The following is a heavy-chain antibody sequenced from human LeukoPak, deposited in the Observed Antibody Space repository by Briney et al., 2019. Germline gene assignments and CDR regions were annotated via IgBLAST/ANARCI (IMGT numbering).Heavy chain of an antibody. D-gene: IGHD2/OR15-2a*01. J-gene: IGHJ3*02. CDR2: IKSKTNGGIT. Sequence: PGGSLRLSCAASGFSFSSAWMSWVRQAPGKGLEWVGRIKSKTNGGITDYAAPVKGRFTISRDDSKNTLYLQMHSLKTEAAAVYYCAREGIGGGAFDIWGQGTMVTVSA. V-gene: IGHV3-15*01. CDR1: GFSFSSAW. CDR3: AREGIGGGAFDI.